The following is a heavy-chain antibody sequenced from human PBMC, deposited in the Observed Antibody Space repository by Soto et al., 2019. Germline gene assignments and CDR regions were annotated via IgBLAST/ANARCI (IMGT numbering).Heavy chain of an antibody. D-gene: IGHD2-2*01. CDR3: ARDTSNSFDY. Sequence: HVQLVQSGGELKKPGASVKVSCNTSGYTFNTYFITWVRQAPGQGLEWMGWISPHNGNTNYAEKFQGRVTMTTDTITKTAYMELRNLRFDDTAVYYCARDTSNSFDYWGQRTLVTVSS. J-gene: IGHJ4*02. V-gene: IGHV1-18*01. CDR1: GYTFNTYF. CDR2: ISPHNGNT.